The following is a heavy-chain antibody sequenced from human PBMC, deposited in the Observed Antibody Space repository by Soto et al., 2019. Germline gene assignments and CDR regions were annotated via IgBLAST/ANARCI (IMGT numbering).Heavy chain of an antibody. J-gene: IGHJ4*02. V-gene: IGHV3-73*01. CDR1: GFVFKDSS. D-gene: IGHD3-10*01. Sequence: EVLLVESGGVMVQPGGSLKLSCAASGFVFKDSSIHWVRQASGKGLEWVGRIRDRAYSYATAYAESVKGRFTISRDDSNNTAYLQISVLKTEDTAIYYCTRLISAAHDYWVQGTLVTVST. CDR2: IRDRAYSYAT. CDR3: TRLISAAHDY.